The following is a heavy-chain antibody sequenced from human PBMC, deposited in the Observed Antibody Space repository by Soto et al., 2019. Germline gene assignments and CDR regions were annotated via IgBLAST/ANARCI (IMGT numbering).Heavy chain of an antibody. V-gene: IGHV3-23*01. Sequence: PGGSLRLSCAASVFSFTNFSMSWVRQAPGKGLEWVAGIGASGDIKWYADSVKGRLSISRDNSKNTLYLQLNSLRFDDTAVYYCAKDGFTDRGGDHFDYWGQGTLVTLSS. CDR3: AKDGFTDRGGDHFDY. CDR1: VFSFTNFS. CDR2: IGASGDIK. J-gene: IGHJ4*02. D-gene: IGHD2-21*02.